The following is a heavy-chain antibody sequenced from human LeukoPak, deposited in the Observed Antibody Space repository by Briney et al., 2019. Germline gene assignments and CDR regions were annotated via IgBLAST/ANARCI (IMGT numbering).Heavy chain of an antibody. V-gene: IGHV4-30-2*01. J-gene: IGHJ4*02. Sequence: SQTLSLTCAVSGGSISSSGYSWSWIRQPPGKGLEWIGYIHHTGSTYYNPSLKSRVTISVDRSKNQFSLKLSSVTAADTAVYHCAREAMYSYGNNFDYWGQGTLVTVSS. CDR1: GGSISSSGYS. CDR3: AREAMYSYGNNFDY. CDR2: IHHTGST. D-gene: IGHD5-18*01.